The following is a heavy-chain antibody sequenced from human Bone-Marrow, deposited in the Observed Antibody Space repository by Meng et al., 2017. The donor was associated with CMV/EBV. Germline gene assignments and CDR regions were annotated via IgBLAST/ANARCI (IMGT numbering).Heavy chain of an antibody. V-gene: IGHV4-39*07. J-gene: IGHJ4*02. D-gene: IGHD2-15*01. CDR1: GGPISSSSYY. CDR2: IYYSGST. CDR3: ARESYCSGGSCYSGVDY. Sequence: SVTLALTCTVSGGPISSSSYYWCWIRQPPGKGLEWIGSIYYSGSTYYNPSLKSRVTISVDTSKNQFSLKLSSVTAADTAVYYCARESYCSGGSCYSGVDYWGQGTLVTVSS.